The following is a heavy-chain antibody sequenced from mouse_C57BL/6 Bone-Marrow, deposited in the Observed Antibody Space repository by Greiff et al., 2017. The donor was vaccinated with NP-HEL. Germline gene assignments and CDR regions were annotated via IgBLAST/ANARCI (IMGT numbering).Heavy chain of an antibody. CDR1: GFNIKDDY. CDR3: TLIYDGYQKGLYYYAMDY. CDR2: IDPENGDT. Sequence: EVKLQESGAELVRPGASVKLSCTASGFNIKDDYMHWVKQRPEQGLEWIGWIDPENGDTEYASKFQGKATITADTSSNTAYLQLSSLTSEDTAVYYCTLIYDGYQKGLYYYAMDYWGQGTSVTVSS. D-gene: IGHD2-3*01. V-gene: IGHV14-4*01. J-gene: IGHJ4*01.